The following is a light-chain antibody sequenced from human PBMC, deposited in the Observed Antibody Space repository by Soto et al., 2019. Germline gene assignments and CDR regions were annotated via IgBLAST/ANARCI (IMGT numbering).Light chain of an antibody. CDR3: QQYDTSPLT. Sequence: EIVLTQSPGTLSLSPGERATLSCRASQFVSRSYLAWYQQRPGQGPRLLIHSASSRAASIPDMFSGSESGTDFTLTISILAPEDFAVYYCQQYDTSPLTFGGGTKVEIK. CDR2: SAS. V-gene: IGKV3-20*01. CDR1: QFVSRSY. J-gene: IGKJ4*01.